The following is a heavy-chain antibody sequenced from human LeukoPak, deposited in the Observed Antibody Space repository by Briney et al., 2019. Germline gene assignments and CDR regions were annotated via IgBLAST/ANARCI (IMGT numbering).Heavy chain of an antibody. D-gene: IGHD6-13*01. Sequence: SETLSLTCTVSGGSISSYYWSWIRHPPGKGLEWIGYNYTSGSTNYNPSLKSRVTISVDTSKNQFSLKLSSVTAADTAVYYCARLSSSSWSFYYYYYMDVWGKGTTVTVSS. CDR2: NYTSGST. J-gene: IGHJ6*03. V-gene: IGHV4-4*09. CDR3: ARLSSSSWSFYYYYYMDV. CDR1: GGSISSYY.